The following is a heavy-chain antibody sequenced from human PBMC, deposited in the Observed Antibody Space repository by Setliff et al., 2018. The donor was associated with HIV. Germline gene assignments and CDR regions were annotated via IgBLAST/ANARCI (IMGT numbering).Heavy chain of an antibody. J-gene: IGHJ3*02. D-gene: IGHD1-1*01. CDR1: GGSISSSAYY. CDR2: IYYSGNT. Sequence: KPSETLSLTCTVSGGSISSSAYYWGWIRQPPGRGLEWIGSIYYSGNTYYNPSLMSRVTISVDMSKNQFSLKLSSVTAADTAVYYCARVFPPTRGATTNTPPGVFDIWGQGTMVTVSS. CDR3: ARVFPPTRGATTNTPPGVFDI. V-gene: IGHV4-39*07.